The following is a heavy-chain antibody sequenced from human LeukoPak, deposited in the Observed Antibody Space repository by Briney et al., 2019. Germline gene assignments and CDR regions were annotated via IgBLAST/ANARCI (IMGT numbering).Heavy chain of an antibody. D-gene: IGHD6-19*01. J-gene: IGHJ3*02. CDR2: ISGSGGST. CDR1: GFTFSSYA. Sequence: TGGSLRLSCAASGFTFSSYAMSWVRQAPGKGLEWVSAISGSGGSTYYADSVKGRFTISRDNSKNTLYLQMNSLRAEDTAVYYCAGGTLYSSGWYQGGDAFDIWGQGTMVTVSS. CDR3: AGGTLYSSGWYQGGDAFDI. V-gene: IGHV3-23*01.